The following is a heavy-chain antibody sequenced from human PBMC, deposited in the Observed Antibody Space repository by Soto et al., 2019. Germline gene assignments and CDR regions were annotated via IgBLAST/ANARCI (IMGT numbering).Heavy chain of an antibody. CDR2: IYYDGST. V-gene: IGHV4-39*02. Sequence: PSETVSLTCTVSVVSINSNNYYCAWIRQPPGKGLAWIASIYYDGSTYYNPSLKSRVSISVDTSKNHFSLKLSSATAADTAVYYCAKVLVAATRHTDFDSWGQGTLVTVSS. D-gene: IGHD2-15*01. CDR3: AKVLVAATRHTDFDS. CDR1: VVSINSNNYY. J-gene: IGHJ4*02.